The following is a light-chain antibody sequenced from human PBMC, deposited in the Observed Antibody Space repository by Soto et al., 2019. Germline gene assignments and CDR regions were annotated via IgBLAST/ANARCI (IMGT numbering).Light chain of an antibody. V-gene: IGKV3-15*01. CDR1: QSVSGN. CDR3: EQDNNWPPIN. CDR2: GAS. Sequence: EIVMTQSPATLSVSPGERATLSCRASQSVSGNLAWYQQKPGQAPRLLIYGASTRATGIPARFSGSGSGTEFTLTISSPQSEDFAVYYCEQDNNWPPINFGQGTRLEIK. J-gene: IGKJ5*01.